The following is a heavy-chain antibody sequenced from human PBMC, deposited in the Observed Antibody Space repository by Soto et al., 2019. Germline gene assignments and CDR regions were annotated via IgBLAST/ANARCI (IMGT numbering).Heavy chain of an antibody. CDR2: ISPGDSDT. V-gene: IGHV5-51*01. J-gene: IGHJ4*02. CDR3: ARHGLWGTSPFDY. Sequence: GESLKISCMGSGYSFTSYWIGWVRQMPGKGLEWMGIISPGDSDTRYSPSFQGQVTISADKSISTAYLQWSSLKASDTAMYYCARHGLWGTSPFDYWGQGTLVTVSS. CDR1: GYSFTSYW. D-gene: IGHD7-27*01.